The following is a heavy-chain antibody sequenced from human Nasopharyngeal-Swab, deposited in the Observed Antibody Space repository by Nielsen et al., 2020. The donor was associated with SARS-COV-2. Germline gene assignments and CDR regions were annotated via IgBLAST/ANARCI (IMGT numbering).Heavy chain of an antibody. J-gene: IGHJ4*02. CDR2: INTNTGNP. D-gene: IGHD3-10*01. CDR3: AREGSDGSGPGDFDY. Sequence: ARQAPGQGFEWMGWINTNTGNPTYAQGFTGRFVFSLDTSVSTAYLQISSLKAEDTAVYYCAREGSDGSGPGDFDYWGQGTLVTVSS. V-gene: IGHV7-4-1*02.